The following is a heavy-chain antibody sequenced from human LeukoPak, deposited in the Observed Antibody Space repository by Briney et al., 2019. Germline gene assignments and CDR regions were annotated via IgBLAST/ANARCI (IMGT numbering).Heavy chain of an antibody. Sequence: GSLRLSCAVSGFTFSSYSMNWVRQAPGKGLEWVSFISTSSSYIHYADSLKGRFTISRDNAKNSLYLQMNSLRAEDTAVYYCAKVSPGSDYWGQGTLVTVSS. CDR1: GFTFSSYS. D-gene: IGHD3-10*01. CDR3: AKVSPGSDY. V-gene: IGHV3-21*01. CDR2: ISTSSSYI. J-gene: IGHJ4*02.